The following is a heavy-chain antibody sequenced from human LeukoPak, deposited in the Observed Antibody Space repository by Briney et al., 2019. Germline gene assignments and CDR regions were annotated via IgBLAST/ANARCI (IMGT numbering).Heavy chain of an antibody. J-gene: IGHJ4*02. CDR2: IYYSGIT. Sequence: SETLSLTCTVSGASITSYYWSWIRQPPGKGLEWIGFIYYSGITDYNPSLKSRVTISVDTSKNQFSLKLTSVTAADTAVYYCARLRALSYYDSSGNMYYFEYWGQGTLVTVSS. CDR1: GASITSYY. V-gene: IGHV4-59*01. CDR3: ARLRALSYYDSSGNMYYFEY. D-gene: IGHD3-22*01.